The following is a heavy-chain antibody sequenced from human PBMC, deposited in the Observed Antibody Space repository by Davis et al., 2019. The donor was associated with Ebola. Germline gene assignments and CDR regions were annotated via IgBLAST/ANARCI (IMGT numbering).Heavy chain of an antibody. V-gene: IGHV3-33*03. CDR3: LVIPAARTSDF. D-gene: IGHD2-2*01. Sequence: PGGSLRLSCAASGFTFSNSGMHWVRQAPGKGLEWLAVIWFDGSPTYYADSVKGRFTVSRDNSMNTVYLQMNSLRVEDTAVYYCLVIPAARTSDFWGQGTLVTVSS. CDR1: GFTFSNSG. J-gene: IGHJ4*02. CDR2: IWFDGSPT.